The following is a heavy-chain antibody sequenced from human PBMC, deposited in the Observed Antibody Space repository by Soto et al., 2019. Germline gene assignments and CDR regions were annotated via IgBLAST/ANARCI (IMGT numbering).Heavy chain of an antibody. CDR3: AARHFWSGPWTHTRLDY. D-gene: IGHD3-3*02. J-gene: IGHJ4*02. V-gene: IGHV4-4*02. Sequence: SETLSLTCAVSADSINISHWWSWVRQPPGKGLEWIGQISHSGSTNYNPSLTSRVTISVDKSKNHFSLKLTSVTAADTAVYYCAARHFWSGPWTHTRLDYWGQGTLVTVSS. CDR1: ADSINISHW. CDR2: ISHSGST.